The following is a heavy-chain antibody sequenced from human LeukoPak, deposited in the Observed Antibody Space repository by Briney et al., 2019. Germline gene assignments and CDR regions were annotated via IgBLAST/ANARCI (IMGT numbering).Heavy chain of an antibody. Sequence: GGSLRLSCAASGFTFSSYSMNWVRQAPGKGLEWVSSISSSSSYIYYADSVKGRFTISIDKAKNSLYLQMNSLRAEDTAVYYCARAIAVAIAYWGQGTLVTVS. J-gene: IGHJ4*02. CDR2: ISSSSSYI. V-gene: IGHV3-21*01. D-gene: IGHD6-19*01. CDR3: ARAIAVAIAY. CDR1: GFTFSSYS.